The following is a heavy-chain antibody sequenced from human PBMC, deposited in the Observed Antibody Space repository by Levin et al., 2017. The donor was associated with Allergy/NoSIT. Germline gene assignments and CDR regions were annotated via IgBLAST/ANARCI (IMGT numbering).Heavy chain of an antibody. V-gene: IGHV3-11*01. Sequence: GGSLRLSCAASGFTFSDYYMSWIRQAPGKGLEWVSYISSSGSTIYYADSVKGRFTISRDNAKNSLYLQMNSLRAEDTAVYYCASSKTHDYGDYFGYDYWGQGTLVTVSS. CDR1: GFTFSDYY. J-gene: IGHJ4*02. D-gene: IGHD4-17*01. CDR2: ISSSGSTI. CDR3: ASSKTHDYGDYFGYDY.